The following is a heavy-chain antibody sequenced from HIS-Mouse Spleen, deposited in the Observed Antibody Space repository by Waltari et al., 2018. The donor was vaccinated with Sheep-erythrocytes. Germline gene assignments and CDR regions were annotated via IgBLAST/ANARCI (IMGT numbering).Heavy chain of an antibody. J-gene: IGHJ3*02. CDR2: SSAYDVNT. Sequence: QVQLVQAGAKGKKPGGAGKVYCKASGYPVTSYGISWVRQPAGQGVEWMGGSSAYDVNTNEAQKLQGRPTMTADTSTSTAYIGLRGLRADDTAVYYCARFYGDFTRAFDIWGQGTMVTVSS. D-gene: IGHD4-17*01. V-gene: IGHV1-18*01. CDR1: GYPVTSYG. CDR3: ARFYGDFTRAFDI.